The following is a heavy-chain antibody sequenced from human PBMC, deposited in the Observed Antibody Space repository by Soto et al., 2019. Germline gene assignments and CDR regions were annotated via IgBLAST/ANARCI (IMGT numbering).Heavy chain of an antibody. J-gene: IGHJ4*02. Sequence: EVQLLESGGGLVQPGGSLRLSCAASGFTFSNYAVTWVRQAPGKGLEWVSTISGSGGSTYYADSVKGRFTISRDNSKNTQYLQMNSLRAEDTAVYYCAKDQGSSWYEIDYWGQGILVTVSS. V-gene: IGHV3-23*01. CDR3: AKDQGSSWYEIDY. CDR1: GFTFSNYA. CDR2: ISGSGGST. D-gene: IGHD6-13*01.